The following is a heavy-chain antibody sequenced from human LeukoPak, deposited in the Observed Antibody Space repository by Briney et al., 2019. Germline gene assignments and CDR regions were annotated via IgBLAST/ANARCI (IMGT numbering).Heavy chain of an antibody. CDR2: TYYSGST. CDR1: GGSISSSSYY. CDR3: ARSTIFGVVIQFNWFDP. D-gene: IGHD3-3*01. Sequence: SETLSLTCTVSGGSISSSSYYWGWIRQPPGKGLEWIGSTYYSGSTYYNPSLKSRVTISVDTSKNQFSLKLSSVTAADTAVYYCARSTIFGVVIQFNWFDPWGQGTLVTVSS. V-gene: IGHV4-39*01. J-gene: IGHJ5*02.